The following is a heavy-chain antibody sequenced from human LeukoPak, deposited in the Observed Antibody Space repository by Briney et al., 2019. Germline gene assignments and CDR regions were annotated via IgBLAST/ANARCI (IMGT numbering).Heavy chain of an antibody. D-gene: IGHD1-26*01. V-gene: IGHV1-2*02. CDR3: ARDRYPQYSGSFNWFDP. Sequence: ASVKVSCKASGYTFAGYYMHWVRQAPGQGLEWMGWINPNSGGTNYAQKFQGRVTMTRDTSISTAYMELSRLRSDDTAVYCCARDRYPQYSGSFNWFDPWGQGTLVTVSS. J-gene: IGHJ5*02. CDR1: GYTFAGYY. CDR2: INPNSGGT.